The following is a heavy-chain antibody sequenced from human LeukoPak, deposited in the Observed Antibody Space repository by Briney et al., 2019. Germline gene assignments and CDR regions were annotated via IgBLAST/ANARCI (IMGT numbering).Heavy chain of an antibody. CDR3: AKRGDIVVVPAAHSNWFDP. CDR1: GFTFSDYY. D-gene: IGHD2-2*01. CDR2: ISSSGSTI. V-gene: IGHV3-11*04. J-gene: IGHJ5*02. Sequence: GGSLRLSCAASGFTFSDYYMSWIRQAPGKGLEWVSYISSSGSTIYYADSVKGRFTISRDNAKNSLYLQMNSLRAEDTAVYYCAKRGDIVVVPAAHSNWFDPWGQGTLVTVSS.